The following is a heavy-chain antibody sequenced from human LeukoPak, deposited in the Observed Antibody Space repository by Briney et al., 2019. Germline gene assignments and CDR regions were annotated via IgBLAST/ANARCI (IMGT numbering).Heavy chain of an antibody. Sequence: GGSLRLSCAASGFTFSSYSMNWVRQAPGKGLEWVSSINSRSNYIYYADSLRGRFTVSRDNAKNSLFLQMNSLRAEDTAVYYCAREDGSGWHFFDYWGQGTLVTVSS. D-gene: IGHD6-19*01. J-gene: IGHJ4*02. CDR2: INSRSNYI. V-gene: IGHV3-21*01. CDR3: AREDGSGWHFFDY. CDR1: GFTFSSYS.